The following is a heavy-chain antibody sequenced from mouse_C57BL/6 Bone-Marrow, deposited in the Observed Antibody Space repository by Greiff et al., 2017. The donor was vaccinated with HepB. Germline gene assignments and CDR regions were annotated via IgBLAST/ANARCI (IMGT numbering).Heavy chain of an antibody. V-gene: IGHV1-69*01. CDR1: GYTFTSYW. J-gene: IGHJ3*01. CDR2: IDPSDSYT. CDR3: VRELTLCAY. Sequence: QVQLQQPGAELVMPGASVKLSCKASGYTFTSYWMHWVKQRPGQGLEWIGEIDPSDSYTNYNQKFKGKSTLTVDKSSSTAYMQLSSLTSEDAAVYFCVRELTLCAYWGQGTLVTVSA.